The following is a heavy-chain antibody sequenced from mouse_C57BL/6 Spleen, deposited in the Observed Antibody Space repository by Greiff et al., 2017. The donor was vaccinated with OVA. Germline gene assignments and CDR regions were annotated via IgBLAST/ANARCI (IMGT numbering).Heavy chain of an antibody. J-gene: IGHJ4*01. CDR2: IYPGDGDT. V-gene: IGHV1-82*01. CDR1: GYAFSSSW. Sequence: QVQLKESGPELVKPGALVKISCKASGYAFSSSWMNWVKQRPGKGLEWIGRIYPGDGDTNYNGKFKGKATLTADKSSSTAYMQLSSLTSEDSAVYFCARSGYGYDVGYAMDYWGQGTSVTVSS. D-gene: IGHD2-2*01. CDR3: ARSGYGYDVGYAMDY.